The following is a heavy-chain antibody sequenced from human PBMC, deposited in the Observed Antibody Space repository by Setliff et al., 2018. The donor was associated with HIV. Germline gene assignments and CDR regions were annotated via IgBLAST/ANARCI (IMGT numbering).Heavy chain of an antibody. CDR2: ISGSGGST. V-gene: IGHV3-23*01. J-gene: IGHJ3*02. D-gene: IGHD2-2*03. CDR3: AKDLDIVVVPAAPDAFGI. CDR1: GFTFSSYA. Sequence: GESLKISCAASGFTFSSYASGWVRQAPGKGLEWVSAISGSGGSTYYADSVKGRFTISSDNSKNTLYLQMNSLRAEDTAVYYCAKDLDIVVVPAAPDAFGIWGQGTMVTVSS.